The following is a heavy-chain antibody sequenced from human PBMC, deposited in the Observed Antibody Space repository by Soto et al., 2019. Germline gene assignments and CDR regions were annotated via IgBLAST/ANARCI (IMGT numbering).Heavy chain of an antibody. J-gene: IGHJ6*02. V-gene: IGHV1-46*01. CDR1: GYTFTSYY. D-gene: IGHD3-22*01. CDR3: ARGSITMIVVVPPGPGMDV. CDR2: INPSGGST. Sequence: ASVKVSCKASGYTFTSYYMHWVLQAPGQGLEWMGIINPSGGSTSYAQKFQGRVTMTRDTSTSTVYMELSSLRSEDTGVYYCARGSITMIVVVPPGPGMDVWGQGTTVTVSS.